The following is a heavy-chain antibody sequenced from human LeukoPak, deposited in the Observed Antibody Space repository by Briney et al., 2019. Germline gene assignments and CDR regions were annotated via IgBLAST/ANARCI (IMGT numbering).Heavy chain of an antibody. D-gene: IGHD3-22*01. V-gene: IGHV1-18*01. Sequence: ASVKVSCEASGSTFTSYGISWVRQAPGQGLEWRGWSSTYNGNTNYAQKFQGRVSMTTDTSTSTAYMELRSLRSDDTAVYYCARDGRNYFDPGRKAFDIWGQGTMVTVSS. J-gene: IGHJ3*02. CDR1: GSTFTSYG. CDR2: SSTYNGNT. CDR3: ARDGRNYFDPGRKAFDI.